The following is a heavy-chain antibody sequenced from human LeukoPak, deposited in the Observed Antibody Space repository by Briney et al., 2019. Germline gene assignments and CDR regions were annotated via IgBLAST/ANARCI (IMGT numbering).Heavy chain of an antibody. Sequence: GALVKVSCKVSGYTLTELSMHWVRQAPGRGLEWMGGFDPEDGETIYAQKFQGRVTMTEDTSTDTAYMELSSLRSEDTAVYYCATGGGAACFDWFDPLGPGTLVTGSS. V-gene: IGHV1-24*01. CDR2: FDPEDGET. D-gene: IGHD3-16*01. CDR3: ATGGGAACFDWFDP. CDR1: GYTLTELS. J-gene: IGHJ5*01.